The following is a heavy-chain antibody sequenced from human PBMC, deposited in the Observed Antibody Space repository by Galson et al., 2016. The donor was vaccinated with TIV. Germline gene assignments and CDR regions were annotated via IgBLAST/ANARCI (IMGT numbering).Heavy chain of an antibody. CDR3: ARGPYYYGSGSEEN. D-gene: IGHD3-10*01. CDR1: GYTFTSYD. CDR2: MNPNSGNT. Sequence: SVKVSCKASGYTFTSYDINWVRQATGQGLEWMGWMNPNSGNTGYAQKFQGRVTITADESTGTAYMELSSLRSEDTAVYYCARGPYYYGSGSEENWGQGTLVTVSS. J-gene: IGHJ4*02. V-gene: IGHV1-8*03.